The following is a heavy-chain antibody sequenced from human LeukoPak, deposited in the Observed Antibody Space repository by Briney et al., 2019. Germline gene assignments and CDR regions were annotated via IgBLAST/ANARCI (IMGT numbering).Heavy chain of an antibody. CDR2: ISYDGSNK. CDR1: GFTFSSYA. CDR3: TKGYRSSAGYYFDY. Sequence: GGSLRLSCAASGFTFSSYAMDWVRQAPGKGLEWVAVISYDGSNKYYADSVKGRFTISRDNSRNKLYLQMNNLRAEDTAVYYCTKGYRSSAGYYFDYWGQGTLVTVSS. V-gene: IGHV3-30-3*01. J-gene: IGHJ4*02. D-gene: IGHD6-6*01.